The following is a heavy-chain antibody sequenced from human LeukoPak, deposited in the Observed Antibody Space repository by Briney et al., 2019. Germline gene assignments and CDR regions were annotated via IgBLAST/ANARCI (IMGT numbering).Heavy chain of an antibody. V-gene: IGHV1-8*03. CDR3: ARGHNCSSTSCPYYLDY. D-gene: IGHD2-2*01. CDR2: MNPNSGNT. J-gene: IGHJ4*02. CDR1: GYTFTSYD. Sequence: ASVKVSCKASGYTFTSYDINWVRQATGQGLEWMGWMNPNSGNTGYAQKFQGRVTITRNTSISTAYMELSSLRSEDTAVYYCARGHNCSSTSCPYYLDYWGQGTLVTVSS.